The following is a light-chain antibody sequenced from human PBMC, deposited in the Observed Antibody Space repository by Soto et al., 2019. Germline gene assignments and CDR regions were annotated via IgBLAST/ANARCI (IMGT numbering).Light chain of an antibody. J-gene: IGKJ4*01. CDR2: GAS. Sequence: EIVLTQSPGTLSLSPGERATLSCRASQSVSSNYLAWYQQKPGQAPRLLIYGASTRATGIPDRATGIPDRFSGSGSGTDFTLTISRLEPEDFAVYYCQQYGSSPLTFGGGTKVEIK. CDR3: QQYGSSPLT. CDR1: QSVSSNY. V-gene: IGKV3-20*01.